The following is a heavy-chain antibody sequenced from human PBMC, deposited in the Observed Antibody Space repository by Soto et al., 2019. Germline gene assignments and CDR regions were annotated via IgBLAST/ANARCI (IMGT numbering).Heavy chain of an antibody. J-gene: IGHJ3*02. D-gene: IGHD3-22*01. Sequence: QVQLVQSGAEVKKPGSSVKVSCKASGGTFSSYAISWVRQAPGQGLEWMGGIIPIFGTANYAQKFQGRVTITANETTSTAYTELSSLRSEDKAVYYGANVGYDSSGYYSRGEDAFDIWGQGTMVTVSS. CDR1: GGTFSSYA. CDR2: IIPIFGTA. V-gene: IGHV1-69*12. CDR3: ANVGYDSSGYYSRGEDAFDI.